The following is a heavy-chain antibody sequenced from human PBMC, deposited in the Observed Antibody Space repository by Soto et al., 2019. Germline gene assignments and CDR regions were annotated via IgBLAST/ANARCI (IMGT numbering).Heavy chain of an antibody. D-gene: IGHD2-15*01. CDR2: IHHSGTT. CDR1: GDSISSGTNF. J-gene: IGHJ6*02. V-gene: IGHV4-30-4*01. Sequence: QVQLQESGPGLVKPSQTLSLTCTVSGDSISSGTNFWSWIRQPPGKALEWMGCIHHSGTTFYNPSINRRVMISGHTSENKISLKMTSLTAADTAVYYWARARGYFSCHSCSLFYFYGLDVWGQGTKVSVSS. CDR3: ARARGYFSCHSCSLFYFYGLDV.